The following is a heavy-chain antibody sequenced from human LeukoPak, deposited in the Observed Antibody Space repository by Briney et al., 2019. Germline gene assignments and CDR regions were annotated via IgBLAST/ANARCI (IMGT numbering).Heavy chain of an antibody. D-gene: IGHD6-19*01. Sequence: GGSLRLSCAASGFTFSNAWMSWVSQAPGEGPEWVGRIESKTDGGTTDYAAPVKGRFTISRDDSKNTLYLQMNSLKTEDTAVYYCTTDQWLVSTFDYWGQGTLVTVSS. J-gene: IGHJ4*02. CDR3: TTDQWLVSTFDY. V-gene: IGHV3-15*04. CDR1: GFTFSNAW. CDR2: IESKTDGGTT.